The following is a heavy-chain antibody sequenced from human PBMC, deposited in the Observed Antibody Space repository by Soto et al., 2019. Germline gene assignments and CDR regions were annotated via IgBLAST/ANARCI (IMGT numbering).Heavy chain of an antibody. CDR2: IYHSGST. D-gene: IGHD4-17*01. V-gene: IGHV4-30-2*01. CDR3: ARGLGGDYGESYYYYGMDV. Sequence: PSETLSLTCAVSGGSISSGGYSWSWIRQPPGKGLEWIGYIYHSGSTYYNPSRKSRVTISVDRSKNQFSLKLSSVTAADTAVYYCARGLGGDYGESYYYYGMDVWGQGTTVTVSS. J-gene: IGHJ6*02. CDR1: GGSISSGGYS.